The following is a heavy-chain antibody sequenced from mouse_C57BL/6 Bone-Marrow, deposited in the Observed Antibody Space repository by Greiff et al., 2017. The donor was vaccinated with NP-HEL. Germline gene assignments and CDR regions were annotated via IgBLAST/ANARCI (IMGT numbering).Heavy chain of an antibody. Sequence: DVHLVESGEGLVKPGGSLKLSCAASGFTFSSYAMSWVRQTPEKRLEWVAYISSGGDYIYYADTVKGRFTISRDNARNTLYLQMSSLKSEDTAMYYCTRVGACYAMDYWGQGTSVTVSS. CDR1: GFTFSSYA. J-gene: IGHJ4*01. D-gene: IGHD1-1*02. V-gene: IGHV5-9-1*02. CDR3: TRVGACYAMDY. CDR2: ISSGGDYI.